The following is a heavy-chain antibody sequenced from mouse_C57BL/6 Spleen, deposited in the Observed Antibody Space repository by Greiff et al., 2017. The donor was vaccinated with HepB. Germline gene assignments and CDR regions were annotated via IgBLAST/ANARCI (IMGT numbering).Heavy chain of an antibody. CDR2: INPNNGGT. CDR3: ARWGNYHCYALDY. J-gene: IGHJ4*01. CDR1: GYTFTDYN. V-gene: IGHV1-22*01. D-gene: IGHD2-1*01. Sequence: EVQLQQSGPELVKPGASVKMSCKASGYTFTDYNMHWVKQSHGKSLEWIGYINPNNGGTSYNQKFKGKATLTVNKSSSTAYMQLRSLTSEDSAVYYCARWGNYHCYALDYWGQGTSVTVSS.